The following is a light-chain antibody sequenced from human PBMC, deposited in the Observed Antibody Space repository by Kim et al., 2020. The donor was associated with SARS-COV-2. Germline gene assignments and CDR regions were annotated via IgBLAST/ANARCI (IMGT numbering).Light chain of an antibody. CDR2: KND. J-gene: IGLJ2*01. CDR1: GSNLGGNT. Sequence: ELTQPPSASGTPGQRVTISCSGTGSNLGGNTVNWYQQLPGMAPKLVIYKNDERPSGVPDRFSGSKSGTSASLAISGLQSEDEGDYYCAAWDDRLNGFLFGGGPQLTVL. CDR3: AAWDDRLNGFL. V-gene: IGLV1-44*01.